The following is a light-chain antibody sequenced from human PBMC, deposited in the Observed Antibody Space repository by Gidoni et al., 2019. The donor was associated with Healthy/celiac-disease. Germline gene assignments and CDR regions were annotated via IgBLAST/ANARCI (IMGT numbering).Light chain of an antibody. CDR1: QSVSSSY. J-gene: IGKJ1*01. Sequence: EIVLTQPPGTLSLSPGERATLSCRASQSVSSSYLAWYQQKPGQAPRLLIYGASSRATGIPDRFSGSGSGTDFTLTISRLEPEDFAVYYCQQYGSSPPWTFXQXTKVXIK. CDR3: QQYGSSPPWT. CDR2: GAS. V-gene: IGKV3-20*01.